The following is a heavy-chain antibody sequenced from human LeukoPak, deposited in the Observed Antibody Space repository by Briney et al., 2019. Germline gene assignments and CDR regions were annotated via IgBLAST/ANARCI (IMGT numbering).Heavy chain of an antibody. Sequence: PSETLSLTCTVSGGSISRGASYWTWIRQHPGKGLQWIGYIYSSGSTYYNPTLKRRLSISLDTSKNQFSLELRSVTAADTALYYCARPAVGGSDTFDIWGQGTMVTVSS. J-gene: IGHJ3*02. V-gene: IGHV4-31*03. CDR2: IYSSGST. CDR1: GGSISRGASY. CDR3: ARPAVGGSDTFDI. D-gene: IGHD1-26*01.